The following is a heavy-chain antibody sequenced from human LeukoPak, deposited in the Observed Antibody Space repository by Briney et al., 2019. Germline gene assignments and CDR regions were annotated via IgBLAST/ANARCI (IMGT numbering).Heavy chain of an antibody. CDR3: ARTTMVRPRGNRYYFDY. CDR2: IYTSGST. Sequence: KPAATLSLTCTVSGGSISSHYWSSIRHPAGKGLEWIGRIYTSGSTNYNPSLKSRVTMSVDTSKNQFSLKLSSVTAADTAVYYCARTTMVRPRGNRYYFDYWGQGTLVTVSS. J-gene: IGHJ4*02. D-gene: IGHD3-10*01. V-gene: IGHV4-4*07. CDR1: GGSISSHY.